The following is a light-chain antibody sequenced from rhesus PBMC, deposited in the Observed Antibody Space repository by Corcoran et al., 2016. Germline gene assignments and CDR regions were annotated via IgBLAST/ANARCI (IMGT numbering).Light chain of an antibody. CDR2: KAS. Sequence: DIQMTQSPSSLSASVGDTVTITCRASQSISSWVDWYQQKPGKAPNLLIYKASRLKSGVPSRFSGSGSGTDFTLTIRSLQPEDVATSYCLQYSSSPFTFGPGTKVEI. CDR1: QSISSW. V-gene: IGKV1-22*01. J-gene: IGKJ3*01. CDR3: LQYSSSPFT.